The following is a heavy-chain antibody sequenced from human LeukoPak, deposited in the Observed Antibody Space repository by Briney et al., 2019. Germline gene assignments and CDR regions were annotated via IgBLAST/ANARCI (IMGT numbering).Heavy chain of an antibody. CDR1: GFTFSHAW. Sequence: GGSLRLSCAASGFTFSHAWMNWVRQAPGKGLEWVGRIKTKTDGETTDYAAPVKGRFTISRDDSKNTLYLQMNSLKTEDTAVYFCAGMGTRLAAAVLDYWGQGTPVTVSS. V-gene: IGHV3-15*07. CDR2: IKTKTDGETT. CDR3: AGMGTRLAAAVLDY. D-gene: IGHD6-13*01. J-gene: IGHJ4*02.